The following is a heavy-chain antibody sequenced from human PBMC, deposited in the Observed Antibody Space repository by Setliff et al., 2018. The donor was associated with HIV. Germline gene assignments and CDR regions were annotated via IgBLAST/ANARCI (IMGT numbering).Heavy chain of an antibody. Sequence: ASVKVSCKASGYTFTSYGISWVRQAPGQGLEWMGWISAYNGNTNYAQKLQGRVTMTTDTSTSTAYIELRSLRSDDTAVYYCARGTYYHDSSGYLAAGHFDYWGQGTRGTVSS. CDR3: ARGTYYHDSSGYLAAGHFDY. V-gene: IGHV1-18*01. CDR1: GYTFTSYG. J-gene: IGHJ4*02. CDR2: ISAYNGNT. D-gene: IGHD3-22*01.